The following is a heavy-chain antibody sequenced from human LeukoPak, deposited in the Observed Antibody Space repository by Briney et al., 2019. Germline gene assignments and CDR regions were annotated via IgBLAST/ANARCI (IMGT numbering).Heavy chain of an antibody. CDR2: INHSGST. CDR1: GGSISSGSYY. D-gene: IGHD2-15*01. J-gene: IGHJ4*02. V-gene: IGHV4-39*01. Sequence: SETLSLTCTVSGGSISSGSYYWSWIRQPPGKGLEWIGEINHSGSTNYNPSLKSRVTISVDTSKNQFSLKLSSVTAADTAVYYCARQRLGYCSGGSCHGVDYWGQGTLVTVSS. CDR3: ARQRLGYCSGGSCHGVDY.